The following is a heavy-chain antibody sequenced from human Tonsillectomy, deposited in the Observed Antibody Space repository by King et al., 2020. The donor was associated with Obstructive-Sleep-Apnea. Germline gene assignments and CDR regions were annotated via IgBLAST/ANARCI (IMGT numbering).Heavy chain of an antibody. J-gene: IGHJ4*02. CDR3: TTESLDY. CDR1: GFSFSNAW. CDR2: IKSKTDGGTT. Sequence: VQLVESGGGLVKPGGSLRLSCAASGFSFSNAWMSWVRQAPGRGLEWVGRIKSKTDGGTTDHAAPVKGRFTISRDDSKTTVYLQMNSLKTEDTAVYYCTTESLDYWGRGILVTVSS. V-gene: IGHV3-15*01.